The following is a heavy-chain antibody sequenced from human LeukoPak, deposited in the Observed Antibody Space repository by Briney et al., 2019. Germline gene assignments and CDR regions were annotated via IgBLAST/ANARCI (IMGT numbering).Heavy chain of an antibody. V-gene: IGHV4-4*07. CDR3: ARDGCSSTSCYTYEYFQH. CDR2: IYTSGST. CDR1: GGSISSYY. Sequence: SETLSLTCTVSGGSISSYYWSWIRQPAGKGLEWIGRIYTSGSTNYNPSLKSRVTMSVDTSKNPFSLKLSSVTAADTAVYYCARDGCSSTSCYTYEYFQHWGQGTLVTVSS. D-gene: IGHD2-2*02. J-gene: IGHJ1*01.